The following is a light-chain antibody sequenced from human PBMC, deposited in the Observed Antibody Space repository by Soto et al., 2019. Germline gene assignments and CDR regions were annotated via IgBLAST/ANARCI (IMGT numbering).Light chain of an antibody. CDR1: SSDIGGYNY. Sequence: QSALTQPPSASGSPGQSVTISCTGTSSDIGGYNYVSWYQQHPGKAPKLMIYEVNNRPSGVSNRFSGSKSGNTASLTISGLQADDEADYYCSSFTSTSTVYVFGTGTKLTVL. CDR3: SSFTSTSTVYV. CDR2: EVN. J-gene: IGLJ1*01. V-gene: IGLV2-14*01.